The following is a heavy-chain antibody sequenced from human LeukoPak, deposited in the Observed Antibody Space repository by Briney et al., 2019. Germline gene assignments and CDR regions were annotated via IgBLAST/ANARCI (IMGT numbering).Heavy chain of an antibody. D-gene: IGHD7-27*01. CDR3: ARNWGEFDP. J-gene: IGHJ5*02. V-gene: IGHV1-8*02. Sequence: ASVKVSCKASGYTFTSYGINWVRQVPGQGLEWMGWVSPNNGNTGYAQNFQGRVTMTRNTSISTAYMELSSLTSEDTAVYYCARNWGEFDPWGQGTLVTVSS. CDR1: GYTFTSYG. CDR2: VSPNNGNT.